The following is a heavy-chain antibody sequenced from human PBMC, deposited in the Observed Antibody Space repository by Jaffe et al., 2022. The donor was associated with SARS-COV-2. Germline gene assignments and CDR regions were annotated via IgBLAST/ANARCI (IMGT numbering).Heavy chain of an antibody. V-gene: IGHV3-30*18. D-gene: IGHD1-26*01. J-gene: IGHJ4*02. CDR1: GFTFSSYA. CDR3: AKEGKKRANTWDFDS. Sequence: QVQLVESGGGVVQPGRSLRLSCAASGFTFSSYAMHWVRQAPGKGLEWVAVISSDGNKKSYADSLKGRFTISRDNSKNTLYLQTNSLRVEDTAVYYCAKEGKKRANTWDFDSWGQGTLVTVSS. CDR2: ISSDGNKK.